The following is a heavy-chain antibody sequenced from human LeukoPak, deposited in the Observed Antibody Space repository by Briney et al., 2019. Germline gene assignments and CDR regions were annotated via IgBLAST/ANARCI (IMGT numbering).Heavy chain of an antibody. D-gene: IGHD6-19*01. CDR1: GFTFSRYA. V-gene: IGHV3-23*01. Sequence: GGSLRLSCAASGFTFSRYAMSWVRQAPGKGLEWVSISSNSGSSTHYAGSVKGRFTISRDNSKDTLYLQMSSLRVEDTAVYYCAKSIATGWYVNGYWGQGTLVTVSS. CDR2: SSNSGSST. CDR3: AKSIATGWYVNGY. J-gene: IGHJ4*02.